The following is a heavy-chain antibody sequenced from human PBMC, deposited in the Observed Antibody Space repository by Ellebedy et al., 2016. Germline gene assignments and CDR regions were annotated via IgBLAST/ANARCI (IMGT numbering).Heavy chain of an antibody. CDR1: GYTFTSYY. J-gene: IGHJ5*02. CDR3: ARDRYYYGSGSAAGDS. V-gene: IGHV1-46*01. Sequence: ASVKVSXXASGYTFTSYYMHWVRQAPGQGLEWMGIINPSGGSTSYAQKFQGRVTMTRDTSTSTAYMELRSLRSDDTAVYYCARDRYYYGSGSAAGDSWGQGTLVTVSS. CDR2: INPSGGST. D-gene: IGHD3-10*01.